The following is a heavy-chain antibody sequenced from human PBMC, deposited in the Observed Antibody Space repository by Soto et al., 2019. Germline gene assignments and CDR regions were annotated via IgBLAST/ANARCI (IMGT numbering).Heavy chain of an antibody. CDR3: AKDAIAARPYYYFGLDV. CDR2: ISWDGGST. V-gene: IGHV3-43*01. J-gene: IGHJ6*02. D-gene: IGHD6-6*01. CDR1: GFTFYDYT. Sequence: PGGSLRLSCAASGFTFYDYTMHWVRQVPGRGLEWVSLISWDGGSTYYADSVKGRFTISRDNSKNSLYLQMNSLRTDDTALYYCAKDAIAARPYYYFGLDVWGQGTTVTVSS.